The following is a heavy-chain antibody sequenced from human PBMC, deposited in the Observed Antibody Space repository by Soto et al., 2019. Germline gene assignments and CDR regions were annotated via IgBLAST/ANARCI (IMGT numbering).Heavy chain of an antibody. V-gene: IGHV3-72*01. J-gene: IGHJ3*02. CDR1: GFTFSGHW. CDR2: SRNKANSYTT. D-gene: IGHD6-13*01. Sequence: GGSLRLSCAASGFTFSGHWMDWVRQAPGEGLEWVGRSRNKANSYTTEYATSVEGRFTVSRDESEKSLYLQMNSLKIEHTAVYYCARAKGSSWTDHVPDIWVQGTMVTVSS. CDR3: ARAKGSSWTDHVPDI.